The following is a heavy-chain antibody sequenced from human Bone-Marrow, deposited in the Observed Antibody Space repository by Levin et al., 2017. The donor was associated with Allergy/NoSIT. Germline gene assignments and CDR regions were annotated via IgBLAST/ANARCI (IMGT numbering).Heavy chain of an antibody. D-gene: IGHD4-17*01. CDR2: VSYSGTT. CDR1: GGSVRSQNYY. CDR3: ARDHGDSSDAFAI. V-gene: IGHV4-61*01. J-gene: IGHJ3*02. Sequence: SQTLSLTCSVSGGSVRSQNYYWSWIRQPPGKPLEWIGYVSYSGTTTYSPSLESRVTISLGTSENQFSLRLTSLTAADTAVYYCARDHGDSSDAFAIWGQGTLVTVSS.